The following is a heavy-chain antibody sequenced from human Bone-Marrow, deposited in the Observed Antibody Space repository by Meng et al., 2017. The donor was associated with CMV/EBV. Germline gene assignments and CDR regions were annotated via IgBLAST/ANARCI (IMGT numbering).Heavy chain of an antibody. J-gene: IGHJ5*02. V-gene: IGHV1-46*01. D-gene: IGHD6-6*01. Sequence: ASVKVSCKASGYTFTNYYVHWVRQAPGQGLEWMGIINPSGGSTSYAQKFQGRVTMTRDTSTSTVYMELSSLRSEDTAVYYCARESSPNWFDPWGQGTLVTVSS. CDR3: ARESSPNWFDP. CDR2: INPSGGST. CDR1: GYTFTNYY.